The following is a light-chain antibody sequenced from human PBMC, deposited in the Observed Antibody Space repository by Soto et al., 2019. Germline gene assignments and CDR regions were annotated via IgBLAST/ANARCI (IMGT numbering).Light chain of an antibody. J-gene: IGKJ1*01. Sequence: GVKMSPAALSLSKRERATLSCRASQRVSSFLSWYQQKPGQAPRLLIYDVSKRATGIPARFSGSGSGTDFTLTINSLEPEDFAVYYCQQHSNLFLWSFCHVAKVAIK. CDR2: DVS. CDR3: QQHSNLFLWS. V-gene: IGKV3-11*01. CDR1: QRVSSF.